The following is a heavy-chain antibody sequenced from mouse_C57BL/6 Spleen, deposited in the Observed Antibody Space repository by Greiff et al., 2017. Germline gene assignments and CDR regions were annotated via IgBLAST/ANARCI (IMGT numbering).Heavy chain of an antibody. Sequence: QVQLQQPGTELVKPGASVKLSCKASGYTFTSYWMHWVKQRPGQGLEWIGNINPSNGGTNYNEKFKSKATLTVDKSSSTAYMQLSSLTSEDSAVYDCAREDSNYGYFDYWGQGTTLTVSS. CDR1: GYTFTSYW. CDR3: AREDSNYGYFDY. D-gene: IGHD2-5*01. J-gene: IGHJ2*01. V-gene: IGHV1-53*01. CDR2: INPSNGGT.